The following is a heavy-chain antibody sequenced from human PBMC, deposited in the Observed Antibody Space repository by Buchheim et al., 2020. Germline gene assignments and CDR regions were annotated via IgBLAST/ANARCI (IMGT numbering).Heavy chain of an antibody. CDR2: IKQDGSEK. J-gene: IGHJ4*02. CDR1: GFTFSSYW. D-gene: IGHD3-22*01. CDR3: ARDQAYYYDSSGYFDY. V-gene: IGHV3-7*01. Sequence: EVQLVESGGGLAQPGGSLRLSCAASGFTFSSYWMSWVRQAPGKGLEWVANIKQDGSEKYYVDSVKGRFTLSRDNAKNSLSLQMNSLRAEDTAVYYCARDQAYYYDSSGYFDYWGQGTL.